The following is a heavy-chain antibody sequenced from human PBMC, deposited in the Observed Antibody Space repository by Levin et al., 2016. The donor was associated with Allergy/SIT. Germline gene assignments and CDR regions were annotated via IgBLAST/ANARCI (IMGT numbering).Heavy chain of an antibody. J-gene: IGHJ4*02. D-gene: IGHD3-22*01. Sequence: ETLSLTCAASGFTFSSYAMNWVRQAPGKGLEWVSSISSSSSYIYYADSVKGRFTISRDNAKNSLYLQMNSLRAEDTAVYYCARDQSRIEIVVVTAIDYWGQGTLVTVSS. V-gene: IGHV3-21*01. CDR3: ARDQSRIEIVVVTAIDY. CDR2: ISSSSSYI. CDR1: GFTFSSYA.